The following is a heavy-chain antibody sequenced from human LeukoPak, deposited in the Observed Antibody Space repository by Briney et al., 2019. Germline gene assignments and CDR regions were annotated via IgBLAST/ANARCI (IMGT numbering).Heavy chain of an antibody. CDR1: GGSISSSSYY. J-gene: IGHJ5*02. Sequence: SETLSLTCTVSGGSISSSSYYWGWIRQPPGKGLEWIGSIYYSGSTYYNPSLKSRVTISVDTSKNQFSLKLSSVTAADTAVYYCAEQYGSGINWFDPWGQGTLVTVSS. CDR2: IYYSGST. D-gene: IGHD3-10*01. V-gene: IGHV4-39*01. CDR3: AEQYGSGINWFDP.